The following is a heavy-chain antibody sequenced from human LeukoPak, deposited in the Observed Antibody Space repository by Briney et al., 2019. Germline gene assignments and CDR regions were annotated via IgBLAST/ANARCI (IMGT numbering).Heavy chain of an antibody. Sequence: GGSLRLSCAASGFSFSSFGMHWVRQAPGKGLEWVAAISYDGKNIHYVDSVKGRFTISRDSSKSTVYLQMNSLRAEDTAVYYCARTYSRESGYDFVFHYWGQGTLVTVSS. V-gene: IGHV3-33*08. CDR1: GFSFSSFG. D-gene: IGHD5-12*01. J-gene: IGHJ4*02. CDR3: ARTYSRESGYDFVFHY. CDR2: ISYDGKNI.